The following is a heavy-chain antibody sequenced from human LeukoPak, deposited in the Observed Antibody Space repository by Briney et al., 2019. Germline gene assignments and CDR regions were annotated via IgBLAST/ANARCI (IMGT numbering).Heavy chain of an antibody. J-gene: IGHJ4*02. Sequence: SETLSLTCAVYVGSFSGYYWSWLRQPPGKGLEWGGEINHGGSTNYNPSLTCRVTISVDTSKNQFSLKLTSVTAADTAVYYCARLGDGYNRPPGYWGQGTTVTVSS. CDR1: VGSFSGYY. V-gene: IGHV4-34*01. D-gene: IGHD5-24*01. CDR2: INHGGST. CDR3: ARLGDGYNRPPGY.